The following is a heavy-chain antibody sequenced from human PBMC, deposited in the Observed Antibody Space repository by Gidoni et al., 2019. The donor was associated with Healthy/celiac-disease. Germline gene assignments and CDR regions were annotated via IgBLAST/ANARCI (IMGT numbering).Heavy chain of an antibody. J-gene: IGHJ4*02. D-gene: IGHD1-26*01. CDR2: IRYDGSNK. CDR3: ASTSGGRGRAFDY. CDR1: GFTFSSYG. Sequence: QVQLVESGGDVVEPGGSLRLSWAASGFTFSSYGMHWVRQAPGKGLEWVAFIRYDGSNKYYADSVKGRFTISRDNSKNTLYLQMNSLRAEDTAVYYCASTSGGRGRAFDYWGQGTLVTVSS. V-gene: IGHV3-30*02.